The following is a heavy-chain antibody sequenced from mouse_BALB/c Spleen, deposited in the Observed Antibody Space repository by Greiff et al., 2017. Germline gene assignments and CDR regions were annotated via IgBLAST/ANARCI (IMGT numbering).Heavy chain of an antibody. CDR2: ISDGGSYT. CDR3: ARGRWFFAY. Sequence: EVKLVESGGGLVKPGGSLKLSCAVPGFTFSDYYMYWVRQTPEKRLEWVATISDGGSYTYYPDSVKGRFTISRDNAKNNLYLQMSSLKSEDTAMYYCARGRWFFAYWGQGTLVTVSA. CDR1: GFTFSDYY. J-gene: IGHJ3*01. D-gene: IGHD2-3*01. V-gene: IGHV5-4*02.